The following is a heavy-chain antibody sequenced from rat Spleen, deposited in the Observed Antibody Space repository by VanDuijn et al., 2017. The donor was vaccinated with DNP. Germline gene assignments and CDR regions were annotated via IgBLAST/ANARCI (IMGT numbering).Heavy chain of an antibody. CDR3: ARDLRRGLDY. D-gene: IGHD1-11*01. CDR2: ITSSGGST. Sequence: EVQLVESGGDLVQPGRSLKLSCVASGFTFNNYWMTWIRQVPGKGLEWVASITSSGGSTYYPDSVKGRFTISRDNAKNTLYLQMNSLRSEDTATYYCARDLRRGLDYWGQGVMVTVSS. V-gene: IGHV5-31*01. CDR1: GFTFNNYW. J-gene: IGHJ2*01.